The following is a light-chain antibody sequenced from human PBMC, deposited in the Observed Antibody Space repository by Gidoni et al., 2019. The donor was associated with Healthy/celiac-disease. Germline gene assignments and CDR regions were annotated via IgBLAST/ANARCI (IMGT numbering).Light chain of an antibody. CDR2: SNN. CDR3: AAWDDSLNGPV. V-gene: IGLV1-44*01. CDR1: SSNIGSNT. Sequence: HSVLTPPPSAYGTPGQRVTISCSGSSSNIGSNTVNGYQQLPGTAPKLLIYSNNQRPSGVPDRFSGSKSGTSASLAISGLQSEDEADYYCAAWDDSLNGPVFGGGTKLTVL. J-gene: IGLJ3*02.